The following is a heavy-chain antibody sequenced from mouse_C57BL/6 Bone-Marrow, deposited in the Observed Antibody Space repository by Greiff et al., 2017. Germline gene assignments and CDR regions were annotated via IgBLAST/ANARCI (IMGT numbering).Heavy chain of an antibody. CDR1: GYSITSGYY. V-gene: IGHV3-6*01. Sequence: DVKLQESGPGLVKPSQSLSLTCSVTGYSITSGYYWNWIRQFPGNKLEWMGYISYDGSNNYNPSLKNRISITRDTSKNQFFLKLNSVTTEDTATYYCARRSYYYGSTYYAMDYWGQGTSVTVSS. CDR2: ISYDGSN. D-gene: IGHD1-1*01. J-gene: IGHJ4*01. CDR3: ARRSYYYGSTYYAMDY.